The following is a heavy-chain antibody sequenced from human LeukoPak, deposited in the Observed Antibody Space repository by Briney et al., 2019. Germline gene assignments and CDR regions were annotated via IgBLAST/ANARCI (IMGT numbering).Heavy chain of an antibody. CDR3: VRETRSDSRRYFDY. D-gene: IGHD6-25*01. CDR2: INSDGNYT. CDR1: GLTFSSYW. Sequence: PGGSLRLSCAASGLTFSSYWMHWVRQAPGKGLMWVSRINSDGNYTTYADSVKGRFTISRDNAKNTLYLQMNSLRAEDTAVFYCVRETRSDSRRYFDYWGQGTLVTVSS. J-gene: IGHJ4*02. V-gene: IGHV3-74*03.